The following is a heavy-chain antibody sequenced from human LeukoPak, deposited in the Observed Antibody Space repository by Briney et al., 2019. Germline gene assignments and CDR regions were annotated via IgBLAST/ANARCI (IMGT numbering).Heavy chain of an antibody. CDR2: INSNGRST. V-gene: IGHV3-74*01. CDR1: GFTFSSYW. D-gene: IGHD3-9*01. CDR3: ARPRNDILSGFHYYYGMDV. Sequence: GGSLRLSCAASGFTFSSYWMHWVRQAPGKGLVWVSRINSNGRSTSYADSVKGRFTISRDNAKNTLYLQMNSLRAEDTAVYYCARPRNDILSGFHYYYGMDVWGQGTTVTVSS. J-gene: IGHJ6*02.